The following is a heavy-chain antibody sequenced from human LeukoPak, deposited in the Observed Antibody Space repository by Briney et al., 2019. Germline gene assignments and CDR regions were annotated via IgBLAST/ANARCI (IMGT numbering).Heavy chain of an antibody. J-gene: IGHJ6*03. V-gene: IGHV3-74*01. Sequence: GGSLRLSCAASGITFTNAWLTWVRQAPGKGLVWVSRINSDGSSTSYADSVKGRFTISRDNAKNTLYLQMNSLRAEDTAVYYCARDHSYYMDVWGKGTTVTVSS. CDR3: ARDHSYYMDV. CDR1: GITFTNAW. CDR2: INSDGSST.